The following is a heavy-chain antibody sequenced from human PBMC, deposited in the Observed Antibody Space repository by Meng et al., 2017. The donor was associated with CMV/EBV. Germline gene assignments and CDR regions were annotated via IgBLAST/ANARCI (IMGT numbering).Heavy chain of an antibody. Sequence: VPLAGAGGGVVHLGRALGLFYAGPRFTLRGYAMHGVRQPPRKGLGSVAVISSNGNNKYYADTVKGRFTISRDNSKNTLYLQMNSLRAEDTAVYYCARGNYFDYWGQGTLVTVSS. V-gene: IGHV3-30*01. J-gene: IGHJ4*02. CDR2: ISSNGNNK. CDR3: ARGNYFDY. CDR1: RFTLRGYA.